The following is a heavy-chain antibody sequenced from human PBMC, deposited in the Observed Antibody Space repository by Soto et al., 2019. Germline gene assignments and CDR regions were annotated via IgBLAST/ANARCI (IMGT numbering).Heavy chain of an antibody. CDR3: AKNPSTVTTLWYFDL. CDR1: GYTFTSYG. CDR2: ISGYNGNT. Sequence: GASVKVSCKASGYTFTSYGISWVRQAPGQGLEWMGWISGYNGNTNYAQKLQGRVTMTADTSTSTAYMELSSLRSEDTAVYYCAKNPSTVTTLWYFDLWGRGTLVTVSS. J-gene: IGHJ2*01. D-gene: IGHD4-17*01. V-gene: IGHV1-18*01.